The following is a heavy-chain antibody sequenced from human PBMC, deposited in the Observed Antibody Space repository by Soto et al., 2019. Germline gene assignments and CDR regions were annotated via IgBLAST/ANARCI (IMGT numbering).Heavy chain of an antibody. CDR2: IYTSGST. D-gene: IGHD1-7*01. J-gene: IGHJ5*02. CDR3: ARENFNWNYDWFDP. CDR1: GGSISSYY. Sequence: SETLSLTCTVSGGSISSYYWSWIRQPAGKGLEWIGRIYTSGSTNYNPSLKSRVTMSVDTSKNQFSLRLSSVTAADTAVYYCARENFNWNYDWFDPWGQGTLVTVSS. V-gene: IGHV4-4*07.